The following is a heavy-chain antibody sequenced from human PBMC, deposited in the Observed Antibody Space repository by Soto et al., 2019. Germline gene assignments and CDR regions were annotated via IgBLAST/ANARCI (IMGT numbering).Heavy chain of an antibody. J-gene: IGHJ6*02. D-gene: IGHD6-19*01. CDR1: GDSFNDYY. CDR3: AKQAGTPHYYYGMDV. CDR2: INPNGGGT. V-gene: IGHV1-2*02. Sequence: GASVKVSCKTSGDSFNDYYIHWVRQAPGQGLEWMGWINPNGGGTKYAQKFQGRVTVTRDTSIRTVYMELSSLRAEDTAVYYCAKQAGTPHYYYGMDVWGQGTTVTVSS.